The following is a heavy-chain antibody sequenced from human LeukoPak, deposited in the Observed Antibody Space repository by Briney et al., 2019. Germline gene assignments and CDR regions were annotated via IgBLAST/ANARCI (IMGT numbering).Heavy chain of an antibody. V-gene: IGHV3-53*05. CDR2: IYSGGST. J-gene: IGHJ5*02. D-gene: IGHD3-10*01. Sequence: GGSLRLSCAASGFTVSSNYMSWVRQAPGKGLEWVSVIYSGGSTYYADSVKGRFTISRDNSKNTLYLQMDSLRAEDTAVYYCAKDSAPITMVRGVVINWFDPWGQGTLVTVSS. CDR1: GFTVSSNY. CDR3: AKDSAPITMVRGVVINWFDP.